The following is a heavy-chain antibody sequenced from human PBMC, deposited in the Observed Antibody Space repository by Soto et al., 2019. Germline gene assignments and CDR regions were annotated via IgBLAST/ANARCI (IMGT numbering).Heavy chain of an antibody. V-gene: IGHV3-9*01. CDR3: AKGGYSVLAVAGYFDY. CDR2: ISWNSGSI. Sequence: GGSLRLSCAASGFTFDDYAMHWVRQAPGKGLEWVSGISWNSGSIGYADSVKGRFTISRDNAKNSLYLQMNSLRAEDTALYYCAKGGYSVLAVAGYFDYWGQGTLLTVSS. CDR1: GFTFDDYA. D-gene: IGHD6-19*01. J-gene: IGHJ4*02.